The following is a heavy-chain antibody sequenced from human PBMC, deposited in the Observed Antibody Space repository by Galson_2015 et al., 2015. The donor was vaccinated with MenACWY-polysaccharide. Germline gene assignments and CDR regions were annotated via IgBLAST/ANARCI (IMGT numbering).Heavy chain of an antibody. CDR2: IRSSGTNT. Sequence: SLRLSCAASGFTFSSYRMNWVRQAPGEGLEWVSAIRSSGTNTYYAESVKGRFTISRDNSKNTRYLQMNSLRAEDTAVYYCAKDSTDFWSVAGRFDHWGQRTLVTVSS. CDR3: AKDSTDFWSVAGRFDH. CDR1: GFTFSSYR. V-gene: IGHV3-23*01. D-gene: IGHD3-3*01. J-gene: IGHJ5*02.